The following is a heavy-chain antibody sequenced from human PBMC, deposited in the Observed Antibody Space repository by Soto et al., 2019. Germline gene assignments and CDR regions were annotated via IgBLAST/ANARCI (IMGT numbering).Heavy chain of an antibody. CDR2: MFYSGAT. J-gene: IGHJ5*02. V-gene: IGHV4-39*01. CDR1: GGSISDSSYC. CDR3: ARHKSGSDWLDP. D-gene: IGHD2-15*01. Sequence: SETLSLTCTVSGGSISDSSYCWGWIRQPPGKGLQWIGCMFYSGATYYNPSLKNRVTLSVDTSNNEFSLKLVSVTAPDTAVYYCARHKSGSDWLDPWGQGTLVTVSS.